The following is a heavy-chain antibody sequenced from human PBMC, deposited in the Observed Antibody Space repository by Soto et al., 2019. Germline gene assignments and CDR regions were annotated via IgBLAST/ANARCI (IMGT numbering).Heavy chain of an antibody. V-gene: IGHV4-4*02. CDR1: GGSICSLNW. Sequence: SETLSLTCAVSGGSICSLNWWSCVRQAPGEGVEWIGVFCYSGSTNFYPSLKSRVTIFVDTSKNPFFLMLSSVPAGDSAGYYRAGMITAPLDDWGEGTLVSVSS. CDR3: AGMITAPLDD. CDR2: FCYSGST. J-gene: IGHJ4*02. D-gene: IGHD3-16*01.